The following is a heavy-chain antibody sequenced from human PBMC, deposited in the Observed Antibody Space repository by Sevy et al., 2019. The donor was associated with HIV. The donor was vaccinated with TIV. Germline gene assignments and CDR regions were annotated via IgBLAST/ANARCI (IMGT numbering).Heavy chain of an antibody. D-gene: IGHD2-2*01. CDR1: GGSFSGYY. CDR3: ARGSRAGIVVVPAASLVSDYYYYGMDV. V-gene: IGHV4-34*01. CDR2: INHSGST. Sequence: SETLSLACAVYGGSFSGYYWSWIRQPPGKGLEWIGEINHSGSTNYNPSLKSRVTISVDTSKNQFSLKLSSVTAADTAVYYCARGSRAGIVVVPAASLVSDYYYYGMDVWVQGTTVTVSS. J-gene: IGHJ6*02.